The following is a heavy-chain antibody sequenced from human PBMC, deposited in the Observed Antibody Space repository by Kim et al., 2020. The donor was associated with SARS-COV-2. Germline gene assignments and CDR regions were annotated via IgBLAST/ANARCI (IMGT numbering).Heavy chain of an antibody. CDR1: GFTFSNYA. D-gene: IGHD6-19*01. Sequence: GGSLRLSCAASGFTFSNYAMSWVRQAPGKGLEWVSGITSDGGSTSIADSVEGRFTISRDNSKNTLYLQMNSLRAEDTAVYYCAKDLRSSLEPVAGYFDYWGQGTLVTVSS. V-gene: IGHV3-23*01. CDR3: AKDLRSSLEPVAGYFDY. CDR2: ITSDGGST. J-gene: IGHJ4*02.